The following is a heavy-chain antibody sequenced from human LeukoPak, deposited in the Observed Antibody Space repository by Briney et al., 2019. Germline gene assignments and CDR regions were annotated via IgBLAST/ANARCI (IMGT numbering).Heavy chain of an antibody. Sequence: ASVKVSCKASGYTFTSYDINWVRQATGQGLEWMGWMNPNSGNTGYAQKFQGRVTITRNTSISTAYMELSSLRSEDTAVYYCARGGVYCSSTSCYYYYYMDVWGKGTTVTVSS. CDR1: GYTFTSYD. CDR2: MNPNSGNT. CDR3: ARGGVYCSSTSCYYYYYMDV. J-gene: IGHJ6*03. D-gene: IGHD2-2*01. V-gene: IGHV1-8*03.